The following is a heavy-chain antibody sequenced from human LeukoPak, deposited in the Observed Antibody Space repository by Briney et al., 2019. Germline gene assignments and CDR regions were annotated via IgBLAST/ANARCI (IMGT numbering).Heavy chain of an antibody. CDR1: GYSISSGYY. CDR3: ARTREMVYAPDY. CDR2: IYHSGST. D-gene: IGHD2-8*01. V-gene: IGHV4-38-2*02. J-gene: IGHJ4*02. Sequence: SETLSLTCTVSGYSISSGYYWGWIRPPPGKGLEWIGSIYHSGSTYYNPSLKSRVTISVDTSKNQFSLKLSSVTAAGTAVYYCARTREMVYAPDYWGQGTLVTVSS.